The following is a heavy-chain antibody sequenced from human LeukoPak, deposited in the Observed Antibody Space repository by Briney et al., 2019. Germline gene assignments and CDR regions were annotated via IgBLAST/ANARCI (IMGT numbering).Heavy chain of an antibody. D-gene: IGHD6-19*01. Sequence: KSSETLSLTCSVSGGSISSSSYYWGWIRQPPGKGLEWIGSIYYSGSTYYNPSLKSRVTISVDTSKNQFSLKLSSVTAADTAVYYCARGYSSGWYHFDYWGQGTLVTVSS. CDR1: GGSISSSSYY. CDR2: IYYSGST. J-gene: IGHJ4*02. V-gene: IGHV4-39*07. CDR3: ARGYSSGWYHFDY.